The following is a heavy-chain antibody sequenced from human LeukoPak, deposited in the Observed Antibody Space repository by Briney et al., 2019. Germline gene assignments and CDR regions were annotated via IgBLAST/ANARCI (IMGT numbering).Heavy chain of an antibody. CDR1: GGSFSGYY. Sequence: PSETLSPTCAVYGGSFSGYYWSWIRQPPGKGLEGIGEINHSGSTNYNPSLKSRVTISVDTSKNQFSLKLSSVTAADTAVYYCARESIAVAAWGWFDPWGQGTLVTVSS. CDR3: ARESIAVAAWGWFDP. J-gene: IGHJ5*02. D-gene: IGHD6-19*01. V-gene: IGHV4-34*01. CDR2: INHSGST.